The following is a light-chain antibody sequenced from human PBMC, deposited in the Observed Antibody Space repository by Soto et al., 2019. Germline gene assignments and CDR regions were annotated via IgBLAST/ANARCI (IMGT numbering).Light chain of an antibody. Sequence: MVLTQSPATLSLSPGERATISGRASQSVRRYLAWYQQRPGHSPRLLIYRESTRATGVPARFSGSGSGTEFTLTISSLQSEDFAVYSCLQYHNLWAVGQGTKVEIK. V-gene: IGKV3-15*01. CDR3: LQYHNLWA. J-gene: IGKJ1*01. CDR1: QSVRRY. CDR2: RES.